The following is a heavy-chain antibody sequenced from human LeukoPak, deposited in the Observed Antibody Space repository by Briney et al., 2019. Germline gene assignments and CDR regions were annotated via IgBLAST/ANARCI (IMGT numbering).Heavy chain of an antibody. D-gene: IGHD5-12*01. Sequence: SETLSLTCAVYGGSFSGYYWSWIRQPPGKGLEWIGEINHSGSTNYNPSLKSRVTISVDTSKNQFSLKLSSVTAADTAVYYCARRITIVATINVWRKGTTVTVSS. CDR2: INHSGST. J-gene: IGHJ6*04. V-gene: IGHV4-34*01. CDR3: ARRITIVATINV. CDR1: GGSFSGYY.